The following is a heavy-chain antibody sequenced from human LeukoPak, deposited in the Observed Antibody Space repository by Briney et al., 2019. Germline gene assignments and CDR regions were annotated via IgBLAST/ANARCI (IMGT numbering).Heavy chain of an antibody. CDR3: ARQLRRDAFDI. CDR1: GYTFTSYG. Sequence: ASVKVSCKASGYTFTSYGISWVRQAPGQGLEWMGWINPNSGGTNYAQKFQGRVTMARDTSISTAYMELSRLRSDDTAVYYCARQLRRDAFDIWGQGTMVTVSS. V-gene: IGHV1-2*02. D-gene: IGHD3-10*01. CDR2: INPNSGGT. J-gene: IGHJ3*02.